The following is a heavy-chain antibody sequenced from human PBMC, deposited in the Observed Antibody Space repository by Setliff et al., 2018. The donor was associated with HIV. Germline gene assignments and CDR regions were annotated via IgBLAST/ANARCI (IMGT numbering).Heavy chain of an antibody. J-gene: IGHJ6*02. Sequence: SETLSLTCTVSGGSISSHFWSWIRQPPGKGLEWIGSIYYSGSTNYNPSLKSRVTISVVTSKNQFSLNLRSVTAADTAVYYCARPGSSSYYYAMDVWGQGTTVTVSS. CDR1: GGSISSHF. V-gene: IGHV4-59*11. D-gene: IGHD3-10*01. CDR2: IYYSGST. CDR3: ARPGSSSYYYAMDV.